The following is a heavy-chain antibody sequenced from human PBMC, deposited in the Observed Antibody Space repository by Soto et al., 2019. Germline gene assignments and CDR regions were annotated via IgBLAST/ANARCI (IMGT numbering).Heavy chain of an antibody. J-gene: IGHJ5*02. CDR2: ISYDGSNK. V-gene: IGHV3-30-3*01. CDR1: GFTFSSYA. Sequence: QVQLVESGGGVVQPGRSLRLSCAASGFTFSSYAMHWVRQAPGKGLEWVAVISYDGSNKYYADSVKGRFTISRDNSKNTLYLQMNSLRAEDTAVYYCARAGIIVVVTHHHGSWFDPWGQGTLVTVSS. CDR3: ARAGIIVVVTHHHGSWFDP. D-gene: IGHD2-21*02.